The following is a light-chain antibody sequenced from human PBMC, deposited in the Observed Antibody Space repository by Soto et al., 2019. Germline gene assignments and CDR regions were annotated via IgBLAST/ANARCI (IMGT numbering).Light chain of an antibody. CDR1: SSDVGRYNL. V-gene: IGLV2-23*02. Sequence: QSALTQPASVSGSPGQSITISCAGTSSDVGRYNLVSWYQHHPGTAPKLMIYEVTKRPSGVSDRFSGSMSGNTASLTISGLQAEDEADYYCCSYAGSSTYVLFGGGTKLTVL. CDR3: CSYAGSSTYVL. J-gene: IGLJ2*01. CDR2: EVT.